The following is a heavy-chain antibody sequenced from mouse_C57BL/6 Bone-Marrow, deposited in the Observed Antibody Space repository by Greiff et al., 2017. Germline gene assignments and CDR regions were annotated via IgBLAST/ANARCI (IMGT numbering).Heavy chain of an antibody. CDR2: ISSGGSYT. J-gene: IGHJ3*01. CDR1: GFTFSSYG. CDR3: ARRDGYSERFAY. V-gene: IGHV5-6*02. Sequence: EVMLVESGGDLVKPGGSLKLSCAASGFTFSSYGMSWVRQTPDKRLEWVATISSGGSYTYYPDSVKGRFTISRDHAKNTLYLQMSSLKSEDTAMYYCARRDGYSERFAYWGQGTLVTVSA. D-gene: IGHD2-3*01.